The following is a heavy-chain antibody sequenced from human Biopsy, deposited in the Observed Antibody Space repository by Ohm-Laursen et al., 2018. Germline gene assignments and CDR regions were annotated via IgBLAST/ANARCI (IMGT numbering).Heavy chain of an antibody. CDR3: VRGVDYYDPYHYYALDV. D-gene: IGHD3-22*01. V-gene: IGHV4-34*01. CDR1: GESFNGYY. Sequence: SDTLSLTCAVYGESFNGYYWSWIRQTPGKGLEWIGEINHSGRTNYNPSLKSRVTISVDTSKNQFSLKVRSVTAADTAVYYCVRGVDYYDPYHYYALDVWGQGTTVTVFS. CDR2: INHSGRT. J-gene: IGHJ6*02.